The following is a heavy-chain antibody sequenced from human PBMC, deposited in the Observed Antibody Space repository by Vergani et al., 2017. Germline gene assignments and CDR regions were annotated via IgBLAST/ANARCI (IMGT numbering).Heavy chain of an antibody. V-gene: IGHV1-18*01. CDR3: ARWYYEGMPFDY. D-gene: IGHD3-16*01. J-gene: IGHJ4*02. Sequence: QVQLVQSGAEVKKPGASVKVSCKASGYTFTSYSFNWVRQAPGQGLEWMGWISPYTGSTKYAEKFQDRLTMTTDTSTSTAYMELRSLRSDDTAVYYCARWYYEGMPFDYWGKGTLVAVSS. CDR1: GYTFTSYS. CDR2: ISPYTGST.